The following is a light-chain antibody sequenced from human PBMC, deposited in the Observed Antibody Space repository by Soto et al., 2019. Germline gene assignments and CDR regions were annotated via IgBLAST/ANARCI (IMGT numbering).Light chain of an antibody. J-gene: IGLJ2*01. Sequence: QSALTQPASVSGSPGQSITISCTGTSSDVGSYNLVSWYQQHPGKAPKLMIYEGSKRPSGVSNRCSGSKSGNTASLTTSGLQDEDEADYYCCSYAGSSTVVFGGGTKLTVL. CDR2: EGS. V-gene: IGLV2-23*01. CDR1: SSDVGSYNL. CDR3: CSYAGSSTVV.